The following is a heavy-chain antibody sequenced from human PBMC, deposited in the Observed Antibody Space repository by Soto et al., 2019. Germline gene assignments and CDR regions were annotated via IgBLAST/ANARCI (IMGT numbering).Heavy chain of an antibody. CDR1: GYTFTSYD. V-gene: IGHV1-8*01. CDR3: ARGINYYASGDDAFDI. D-gene: IGHD3-10*01. CDR2: MNPNSGNT. J-gene: IGHJ3*02. Sequence: QVQLVQSGAEVKKPGASVKVSCKASGYTFTSYDINWVRQATGQGLEWMGWMNPNSGNTGYAQKFQGRATKTRNTSISTAYMELSSLRSEDTAVYYCARGINYYASGDDAFDIWGQGTMVTVSS.